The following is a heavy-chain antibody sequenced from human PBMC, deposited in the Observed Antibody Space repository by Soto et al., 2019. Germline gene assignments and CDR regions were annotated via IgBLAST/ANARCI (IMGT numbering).Heavy chain of an antibody. CDR1: GYTFTSYG. Sequence: APVKVSCKASGYTFTSYGISWVRQAPGQRLEWMGWISAYNGNTNYAQKLQGRVTMTTDTSTSTAYMELRSLRSDDTAVYYCAWLQQLVNWFDPWGQGTLVTVSS. CDR2: ISAYNGNT. V-gene: IGHV1-18*01. J-gene: IGHJ5*02. CDR3: AWLQQLVNWFDP. D-gene: IGHD6-13*01.